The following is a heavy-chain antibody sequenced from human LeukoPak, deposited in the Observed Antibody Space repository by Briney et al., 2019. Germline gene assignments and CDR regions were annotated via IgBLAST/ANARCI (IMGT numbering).Heavy chain of an antibody. CDR3: ARAQWTAFDYYYYMDV. Sequence: GGSLRLSCSASGFTFNNYNMNWVRQAPGKGLEWVSHISGRSTVIYYADSVKGRFTSSRDNAKNSLYLQMNSLRAEDTAVYYCARAQWTAFDYYYYMDVWGKGTTVTVSS. J-gene: IGHJ6*03. CDR1: GFTFNNYN. V-gene: IGHV3-48*04. D-gene: IGHD3/OR15-3a*01. CDR2: ISGRSTVI.